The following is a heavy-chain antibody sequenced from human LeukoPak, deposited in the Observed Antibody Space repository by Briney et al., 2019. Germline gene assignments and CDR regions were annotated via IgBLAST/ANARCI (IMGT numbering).Heavy chain of an antibody. J-gene: IGHJ4*02. Sequence: PGGSLRLSCAASGFTFSDYYMSWIRQAPGKGLEWVSYITSSGSSMYYADSVKGRFTISRDNAKNSLCLQMNSLRAEDTAVYYCARRFSAAAEYWGQGTLVTVSS. CDR3: ARRFSAAAEY. CDR1: GFTFSDYY. D-gene: IGHD6-13*01. V-gene: IGHV3-11*01. CDR2: ITSSGSSM.